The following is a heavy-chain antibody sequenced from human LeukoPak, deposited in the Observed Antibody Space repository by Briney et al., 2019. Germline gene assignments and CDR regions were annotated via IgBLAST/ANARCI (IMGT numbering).Heavy chain of an antibody. CDR3: AKEGGSGSYYPENFDY. J-gene: IGHJ4*02. V-gene: IGHV3-23*01. Sequence: GGSLRLSCAASGFTFSSYAMSWVRQAPGKRLEWVSAISGSGGSTYCADSVKGRFTISRDNSKNTLYLQMNSLRAEDTAVYYCAKEGGSGSYYPENFDYWGQGTLVTVSS. D-gene: IGHD3-10*01. CDR1: GFTFSSYA. CDR2: ISGSGGST.